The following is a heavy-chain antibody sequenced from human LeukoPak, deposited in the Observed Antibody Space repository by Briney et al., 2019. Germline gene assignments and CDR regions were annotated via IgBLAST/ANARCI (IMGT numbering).Heavy chain of an antibody. V-gene: IGHV4-39*07. CDR2: IYYSGST. CDR1: DGSITSSSYS. J-gene: IGHJ4*02. D-gene: IGHD3-22*01. Sequence: SETLSLTCTVSDGSITSSSYSWGWIRQPPGKGLEWIGNIYYSGSTYYNPSLNSRVTISIDTSNNQLSLKLSSVTAADTAVYYCASSGYPYYFDYWGQGTLVTVSS. CDR3: ASSGYPYYFDY.